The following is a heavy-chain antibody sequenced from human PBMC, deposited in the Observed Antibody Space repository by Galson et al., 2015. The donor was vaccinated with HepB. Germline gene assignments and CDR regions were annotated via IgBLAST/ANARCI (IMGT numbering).Heavy chain of an antibody. V-gene: IGHV3-48*01. Sequence: SLRLSCAASGFTFSSYSMNWVRQAPGKGLEWVSYISSSSDNIYYADSVRGRFTISGDNAKNSLYLQMNTLRAEDTAVYYCARGPGYSSSWYVIMFDYWGQGILVTVSS. D-gene: IGHD6-13*01. CDR2: ISSSSDNI. CDR1: GFTFSSYS. J-gene: IGHJ4*02. CDR3: ARGPGYSSSWYVIMFDY.